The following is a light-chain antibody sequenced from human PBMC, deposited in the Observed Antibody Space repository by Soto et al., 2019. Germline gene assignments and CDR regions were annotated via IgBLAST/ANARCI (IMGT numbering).Light chain of an antibody. CDR1: SSNIGSYS. CDR3: AAWDDSLNAWV. V-gene: IGLV1-44*01. J-gene: IGLJ3*02. Sequence: QSVLTQPPSASGTPGQRVTISSSGSSSNIGSYSVNWYQQLPGTAPKLLIYSDNKRPSGVPDRFSGAKSGTSASLAISGLQSEDEADYYCAAWDDSLNAWVFGGGTKVTVL. CDR2: SDN.